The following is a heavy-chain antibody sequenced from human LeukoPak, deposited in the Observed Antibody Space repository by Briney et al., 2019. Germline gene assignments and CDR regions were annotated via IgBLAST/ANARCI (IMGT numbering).Heavy chain of an antibody. Sequence: GGSLRLSCAASGFTFSDYYMSWVRQAPGKGLEWVSAITGSGGSTNYADSVKGRFTISRDNSKNMMYLQMNSLRAEDTAVYYCAKREVGVSKPFVYWGQGTLVTVSS. D-gene: IGHD1-26*01. CDR2: ITGSGGST. J-gene: IGHJ4*02. V-gene: IGHV3-23*01. CDR1: GFTFSDYY. CDR3: AKREVGVSKPFVY.